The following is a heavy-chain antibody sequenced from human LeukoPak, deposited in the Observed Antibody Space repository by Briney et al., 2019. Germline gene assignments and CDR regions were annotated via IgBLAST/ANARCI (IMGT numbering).Heavy chain of an antibody. Sequence: PGGSLRLSCAASGFTFSSYAMHWVRQAPGKGLEWVAVISYDGSNKYYADSVKGRFTISRDNSKNTLYLQMNSLRAEDTAVYYCASPLSGGAATWGQGTLVTVSS. CDR3: ASPLSGGAAT. J-gene: IGHJ4*02. CDR2: ISYDGSNK. V-gene: IGHV3-30-3*01. D-gene: IGHD1-26*01. CDR1: GFTFSSYA.